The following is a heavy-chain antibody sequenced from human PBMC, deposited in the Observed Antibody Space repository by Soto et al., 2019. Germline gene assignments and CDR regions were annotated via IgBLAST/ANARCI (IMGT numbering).Heavy chain of an antibody. CDR3: ARDHYVYDILTGYGYYYGIDV. V-gene: IGHV4-39*07. CDR2: VYYSGTT. CDR1: GGSIRSSSYY. D-gene: IGHD3-9*01. J-gene: IGHJ6*02. Sequence: PSETLSLTCTVSGGSIRSSSYYWAWVRQPPGKGLEWIGYVYYSGTTYYNPSLKSRVTISGDTSKNQFSLKLSSVTAADTAVYYCARDHYVYDILTGYGYYYGIDVWGQGTTVTVSS.